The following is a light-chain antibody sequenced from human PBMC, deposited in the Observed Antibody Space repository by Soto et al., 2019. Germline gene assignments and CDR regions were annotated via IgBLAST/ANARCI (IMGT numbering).Light chain of an antibody. CDR3: QQYNSYWYT. J-gene: IGKJ2*01. V-gene: IGKV1-5*01. CDR2: DAS. CDR1: QNINTW. Sequence: DLQMTQSPSTLSASVGDRVIITCRASQNINTWLAWYQQKPGKAPNLLIYDASTLQSGVPLRFSGSGSGTEFTLTISSLQPDDFATYYCQQYNSYWYTFGQGTRLEIK.